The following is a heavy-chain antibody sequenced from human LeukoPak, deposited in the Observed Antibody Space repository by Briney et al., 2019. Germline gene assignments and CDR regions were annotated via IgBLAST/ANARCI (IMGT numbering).Heavy chain of an antibody. Sequence: GGSLRLSYAASGFTFSSYGMHWVRQAPGKGLEWVAVIWYDGSNKYYADSVKGRFTISRDNSKNTLYLQMNSLRAEDTAVYYCARDRRDGYVSDAFDIWGQGTMVTVSS. CDR1: GFTFSSYG. CDR3: ARDRRDGYVSDAFDI. V-gene: IGHV3-33*01. D-gene: IGHD5-24*01. J-gene: IGHJ3*02. CDR2: IWYDGSNK.